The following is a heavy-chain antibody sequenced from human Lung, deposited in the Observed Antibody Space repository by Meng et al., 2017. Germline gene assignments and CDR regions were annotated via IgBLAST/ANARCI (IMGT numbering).Heavy chain of an antibody. D-gene: IGHD6-25*01. Sequence: HVQLGLLRACGKTLGSSVSAPCQPPVYNCPDLYLHGVRRAPGQGLEWMGRINPKSGDTHYAQKFQARVTMTGDTSISTAYMELSGLRSDDTAMYYCARDEDISAAGKLFGDYWGQGTLVTVSS. CDR1: VYNCPDLY. V-gene: IGHV1-2*06. CDR2: INPKSGDT. J-gene: IGHJ4*02. CDR3: ARDEDISAAGKLFGDY.